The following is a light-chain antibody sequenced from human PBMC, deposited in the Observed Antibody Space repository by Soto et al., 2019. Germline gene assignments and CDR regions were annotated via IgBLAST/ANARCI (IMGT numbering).Light chain of an antibody. CDR2: DAS. V-gene: IGKV3-11*01. CDR3: QQRSNWP. Sequence: EIVLTQSPATLSLSPGERATLSCRASQSVSSYLAWYQQKPGQAPRLLIYDASNSATGIPARFSGSGSGTDFTLTISSREPEDFAVYYCQQRSNWPFGPGTKVDIK. CDR1: QSVSSY. J-gene: IGKJ3*01.